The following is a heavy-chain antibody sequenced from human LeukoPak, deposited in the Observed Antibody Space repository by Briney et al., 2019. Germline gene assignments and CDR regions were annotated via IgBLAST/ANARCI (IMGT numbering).Heavy chain of an antibody. CDR3: ARPSSLNHHPIDV. V-gene: IGHV4-4*09. Sequence: HPAETLSLTCTVSGGSISSYYWSGIRQPPGKGLEWIGYIYTSGSTNYNPSLKSRVTISIDTSKNQFSLKLSSVTAADTAVYYCARPSSLNHHPIDVWGKGTTVTVSS. J-gene: IGHJ6*03. CDR1: GGSISSYY. D-gene: IGHD1-14*01. CDR2: IYTSGST.